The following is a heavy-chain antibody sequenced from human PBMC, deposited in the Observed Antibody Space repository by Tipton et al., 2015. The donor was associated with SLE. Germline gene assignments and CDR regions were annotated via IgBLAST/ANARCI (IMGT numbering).Heavy chain of an antibody. CDR2: IYTTEDT. J-gene: IGHJ4*02. D-gene: IGHD2-15*01. CDR3: ATGSWTTFDY. V-gene: IGHV4-4*07. CDR1: VGSVSRSY. Sequence: TLSLTCTVSVGSVSRSYCSWIRQSAGKGLEWIGRIYTTEDTKYNPSLKRRVTMSVDTSKNQFSLRLTSVTAADTAIYYCATGSWTTFDYWGQGTVVTVSS.